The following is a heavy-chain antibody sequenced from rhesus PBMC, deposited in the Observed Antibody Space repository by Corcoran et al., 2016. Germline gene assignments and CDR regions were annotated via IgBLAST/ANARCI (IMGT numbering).Heavy chain of an antibody. CDR1: GFSITPAGAG. V-gene: IGHV2-95*01. D-gene: IGHD3-34*01. CDR3: ARVWGY. CDR2: IYWDDSK. J-gene: IGHJ4*01. Sequence: QVTLKESGPALVQPTQTLTLTCPFSGFSITPAGAGGGWLRQPTGKALEWLASIYWDDSKYYSKSLKTRLSISKDTTKNQVVLTMTNMDPVDTATYYCARVWGYWGQGDLVTVSS.